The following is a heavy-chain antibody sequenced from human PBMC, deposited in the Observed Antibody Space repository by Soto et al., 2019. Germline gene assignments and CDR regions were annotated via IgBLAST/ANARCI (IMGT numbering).Heavy chain of an antibody. CDR1: GYTFTSYY. CDR2: INPSGGST. V-gene: IGHV1-46*03. CDR3: ARGLSNDGDYYYYMDV. D-gene: IGHD1-1*01. J-gene: IGHJ6*03. Sequence: ASVKVSCKASGYTFTSYYMHWVRQAPGQGLEWMGIINPSGGSTSYAQKFQGRVTMTRDTSTSTVYMELSSLRSEDTAVYYCARGLSNDGDYYYYMDVWGKGTTVTVSS.